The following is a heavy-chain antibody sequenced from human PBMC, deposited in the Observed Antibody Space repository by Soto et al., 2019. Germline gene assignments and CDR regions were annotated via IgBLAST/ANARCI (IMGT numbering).Heavy chain of an antibody. CDR3: ARRNYYDSSGYANWFDP. CDR2: INPNSGGT. V-gene: IGHV1-2*04. D-gene: IGHD3-22*01. Sequence: ASVKVSCKASGYTFTGYYMHWVRQAPGQGLEWMGWINPNSGGTNYAQKFQGWVTMTRDTSISTAYMELSRLRSDDTAVYYCARRNYYDSSGYANWFDPWGQGTLVTVSS. J-gene: IGHJ5*02. CDR1: GYTFTGYY.